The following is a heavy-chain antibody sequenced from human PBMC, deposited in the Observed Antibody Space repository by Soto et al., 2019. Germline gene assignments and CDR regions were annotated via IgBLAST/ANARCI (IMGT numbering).Heavy chain of an antibody. D-gene: IGHD6-6*01. CDR2: IYPFYSDT. CDR3: VVYGSSSPDFDN. J-gene: IGHJ4*02. CDR1: GYSFTSYW. Sequence: PGESLKISCKGSGYSFTSYWIFWVRQMPVKGLEFMGIIYPFYSDTRYSPSFQGHVTISSYNSISTSYLQWSRLKASDTAMYYCVVYGSSSPDFDNWGQGTLVTVSS. V-gene: IGHV5-51*01.